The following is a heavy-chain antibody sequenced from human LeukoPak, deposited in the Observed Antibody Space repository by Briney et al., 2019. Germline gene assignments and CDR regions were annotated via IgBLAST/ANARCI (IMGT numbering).Heavy chain of an antibody. J-gene: IGHJ4*02. CDR1: GLTFSDYY. D-gene: IGHD2-2*02. Sequence: PGGSLRLSCAAFGLTFSDYYMSWIRQAPGKGLEWVSYISSSSSYTNYADSVKGRFTISRDNAKNSLYLQMNSLRAEDTTVYYCAREGYTGNFDYWGQGTLVTVSS. CDR2: ISSSSSYT. V-gene: IGHV3-11*05. CDR3: AREGYTGNFDY.